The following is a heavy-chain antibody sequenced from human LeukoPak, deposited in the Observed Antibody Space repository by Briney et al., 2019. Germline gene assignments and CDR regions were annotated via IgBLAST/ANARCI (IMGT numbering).Heavy chain of an antibody. CDR3: ARGRSSGHYVRYFDL. V-gene: IGHV4-39*07. Sequence: SETLSLTCTVSGGSISSSSYYWGWIRQPPGKVLEWIGEINHSGSTNYNPSLKSRVTISVDTSKNQFSLKLSSVTAADTAVYYCARGRSSGHYVRYFDLWGRGTLVTVSS. CDR2: INHSGST. CDR1: GGSISSSSYY. D-gene: IGHD3-22*01. J-gene: IGHJ2*01.